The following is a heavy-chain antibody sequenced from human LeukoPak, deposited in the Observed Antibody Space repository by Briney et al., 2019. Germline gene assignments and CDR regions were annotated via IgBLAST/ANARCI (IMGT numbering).Heavy chain of an antibody. D-gene: IGHD4/OR15-4a*01. CDR1: GGSFSGYY. Sequence: SETLSLTCAVYGGSFSGYYWSWIRQPPGEGLEWIGEINHSGSTNYNPSLKSRVTISVDTSKNQFSLKLSSVTAADTAVYYCARGANELQFDYWGQGTLVTVSS. CDR3: ARGANELQFDY. J-gene: IGHJ4*02. CDR2: INHSGST. V-gene: IGHV4-34*01.